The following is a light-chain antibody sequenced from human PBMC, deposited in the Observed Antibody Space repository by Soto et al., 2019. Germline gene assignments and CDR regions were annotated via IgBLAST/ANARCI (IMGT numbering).Light chain of an antibody. CDR1: QSVSNNY. CDR2: GAS. V-gene: IGKV3-20*01. CDR3: QPYGSSGT. Sequence: EIVLTQSPGTLSLYTGERATLSCRASQSVSNNYLAWYQQKPGQAPRLLIYGASNRATGIPDRFSGSGSGTDFTLTISRLEPEDFAVYYCQPYGSSGTFAQRTKVDIK. J-gene: IGKJ1*01.